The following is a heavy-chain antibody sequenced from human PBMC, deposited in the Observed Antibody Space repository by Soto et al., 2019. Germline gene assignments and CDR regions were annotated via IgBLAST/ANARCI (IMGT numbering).Heavy chain of an antibody. CDR3: VKRRGAGGHFDY. CDR2: VSIGGST. J-gene: IGHJ4*02. CDR1: GFTFSSYA. Sequence: GGSLRLSCAASGFTFSSYAMGWVRQGPGKGLEWVAVVSIGGSTHYADSVRGRFTISRDNSKNTLSLQMNSLTAEDTAVYFCVKRRGAGGHFDYWGQGALVTVSS. D-gene: IGHD2-15*01. V-gene: IGHV3-23*01.